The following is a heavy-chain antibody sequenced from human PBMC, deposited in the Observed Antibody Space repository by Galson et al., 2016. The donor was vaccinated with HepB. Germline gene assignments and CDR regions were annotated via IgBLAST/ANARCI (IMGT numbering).Heavy chain of an antibody. J-gene: IGHJ4*02. V-gene: IGHV4-30-2*01. D-gene: IGHD3-3*01. CDR2: VLKSGAT. CDR1: GDSLTSGSYS. CDR3: TRGPSLVRAYGESISYFDN. Sequence: TLSLTCAVSGDSLTSGSYSWSWIRQPPGKGLEWIGHVLKSGATYYNPSLKSRVTISLDRSRNHSSLRLSSVTAADTAMYFCTRGPSLVRAYGESISYFDNWGQGTPVTVSS.